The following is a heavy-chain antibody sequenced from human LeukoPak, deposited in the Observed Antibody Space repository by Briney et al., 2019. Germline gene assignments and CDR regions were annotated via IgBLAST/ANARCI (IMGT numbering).Heavy chain of an antibody. CDR3: AKDGRSGAPFDR. V-gene: IGHV3-23*01. CDR2: ITGGGEST. CDR1: GFTVYNFA. D-gene: IGHD3-3*01. Sequence: GGSLRLSCVASGFTVYNFAMSWVRQAPGKGLEWVSLITGGGESTDYADSVKGRFTISRDNSKNTLYLQMNSLRVEDTATYYCAKDGRSGAPFDRWGQRTVLTVSS. J-gene: IGHJ4*02.